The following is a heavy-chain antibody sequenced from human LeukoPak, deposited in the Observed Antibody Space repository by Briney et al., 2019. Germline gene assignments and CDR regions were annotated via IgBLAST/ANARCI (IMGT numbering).Heavy chain of an antibody. CDR1: GYSFTNYW. V-gene: IGHV5-51*01. J-gene: IGHJ4*02. D-gene: IGHD6-6*01. CDR3: ARGGSSSGDYFDS. Sequence: GESLKISCKGSGYSFTNYWIGWVRQMPGKGLEWMGIIYPGDSDTRCSPSFQGQVTISADKSISTAYLQWSSLKASDTAMFYCARGGSSSGDYFDSWGQGTLVTVSS. CDR2: IYPGDSDT.